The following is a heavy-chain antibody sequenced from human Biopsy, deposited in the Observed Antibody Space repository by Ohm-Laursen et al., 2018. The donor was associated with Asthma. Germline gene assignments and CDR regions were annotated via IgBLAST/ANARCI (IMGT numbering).Heavy chain of an antibody. V-gene: IGHV1-3*01. CDR2: INACNFNT. J-gene: IGHJ3*02. Sequence: SLKLSCNASLYTFIIYSIHFLLHSPLQILDFILWINACNFNTKYSQKFQGRVTITRDTSASTAYMELSSLRSEDTAVYYCARTYYDFLTGQVNDAFAIWGQGTMVTVSS. CDR1: LYTFIIYS. CDR3: ARTYYDFLTGQVNDAFAI. D-gene: IGHD3-9*01.